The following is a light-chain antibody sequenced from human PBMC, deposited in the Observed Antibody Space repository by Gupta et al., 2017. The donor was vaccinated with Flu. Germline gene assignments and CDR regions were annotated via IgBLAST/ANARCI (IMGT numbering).Light chain of an antibody. CDR1: SNDVGSYNL. V-gene: IGLV2-23*01. CDR2: ENK. CDR3: CSYATASWV. J-gene: IGLJ3*02. Sequence: QSALTQPASVSGSPGQSITISCTGTSNDVGSYNLVSWYQQHPGKVPKLMIYENKKRPSGVSNRFSGSKSDNTASLTISGLQAEDEADYYCCSYATASWVFGGGTKVTVL.